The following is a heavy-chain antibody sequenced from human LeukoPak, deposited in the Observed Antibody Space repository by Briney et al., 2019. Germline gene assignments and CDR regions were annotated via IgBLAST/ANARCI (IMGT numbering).Heavy chain of an antibody. CDR1: GSTFSSYW. J-gene: IGHJ4*02. Sequence: GGSLRLSCAASGSTFSSYWMHWDRQAPGKGLVWVSGINSDGSSTNYADSVKGRFTISRDNAKNTLFLQMSSLRAEDTAVYYCSARSASDDYWGQGTLVTVSS. V-gene: IGHV3-74*01. D-gene: IGHD6-19*01. CDR2: INSDGSST. CDR3: SARSASDDY.